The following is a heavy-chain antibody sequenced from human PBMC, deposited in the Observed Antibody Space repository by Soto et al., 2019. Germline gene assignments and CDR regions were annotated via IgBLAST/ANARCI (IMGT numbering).Heavy chain of an antibody. Sequence: QVKLVQSGAEEKKPGASVKVSCKASGYTFTNYAMHWVRQAPGQRLEWMGWINAGNGNTKYSQKFQGRVTITRDTSASTAYMELSSLRSEDTAVYYCTRVSGYSLPDYWGQGTLVTVSS. CDR1: GYTFTNYA. CDR3: TRVSGYSLPDY. CDR2: INAGNGNT. V-gene: IGHV1-3*05. J-gene: IGHJ4*02. D-gene: IGHD5-12*01.